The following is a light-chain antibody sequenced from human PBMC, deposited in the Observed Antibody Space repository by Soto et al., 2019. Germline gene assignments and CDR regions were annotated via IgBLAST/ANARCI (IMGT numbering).Light chain of an antibody. CDR3: CSYVGRYSWV. CDR2: DVS. J-gene: IGLJ3*02. CDR1: SSYVGYYNY. Sequence: QSVLTQPRSVSGSPGQSVTISCTGTSSYVGYYNYVSWYQQHPGKAPKFMIYDVSKRPSGVPDRFSGSKSGNTASLTISGLQVEDEAEYYCCSYVGRYSWVFGGGTQLTVL. V-gene: IGLV2-11*01.